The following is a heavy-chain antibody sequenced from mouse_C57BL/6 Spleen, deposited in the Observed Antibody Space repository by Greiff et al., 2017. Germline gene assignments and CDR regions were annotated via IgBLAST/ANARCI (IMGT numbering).Heavy chain of an antibody. V-gene: IGHV1-81*01. D-gene: IGHD1-1*01. J-gene: IGHJ3*01. CDR3: AREGYYYGSSDWFAY. CDR1: GYTFTSYG. Sequence: QVQLQQSGAELARPGASVKLSCKASGYTFTSYGISWVNQRTGQGLEWIGEIYTRSGSTYYNEKFKGKAPLTADKSSSTAYIELRSLTSEDSAVYFCAREGYYYGSSDWFAYWGQGTLVTVSA. CDR2: IYTRSGST.